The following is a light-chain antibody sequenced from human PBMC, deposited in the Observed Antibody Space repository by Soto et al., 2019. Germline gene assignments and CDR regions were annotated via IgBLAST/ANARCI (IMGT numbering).Light chain of an antibody. Sequence: QSALSQPASVSGSPGQSITISCTGTSSDVGGYNYVSWYQLHPGKAPKLMVYEVSYRPSGVSSRFSGSKSANTASLTISGLQAEEEADYYCSSSASSTAYVFGTGTKVTVL. V-gene: IGLV2-14*01. CDR2: EVS. CDR3: SSSASSTAYV. CDR1: SSDVGGYNY. J-gene: IGLJ1*01.